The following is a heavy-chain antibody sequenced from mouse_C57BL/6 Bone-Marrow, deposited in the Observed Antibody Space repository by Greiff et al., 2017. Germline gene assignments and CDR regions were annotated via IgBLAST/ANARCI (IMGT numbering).Heavy chain of an antibody. J-gene: IGHJ3*01. D-gene: IGHD2-1*01. V-gene: IGHV1-9*01. CDR1: GYTFTGYW. Sequence: VQLQQSGAELMKPGASVKLSCKATGYTFTGYWIEWVKQRPGHGLEWIGEILPGSGNTNYNEKFKGKATFTADTSSNTAYMQLSSLTTEDSAIYYCARDYYGNYRFAYWGQGTLVTVSA. CDR3: ARDYYGNYRFAY. CDR2: ILPGSGNT.